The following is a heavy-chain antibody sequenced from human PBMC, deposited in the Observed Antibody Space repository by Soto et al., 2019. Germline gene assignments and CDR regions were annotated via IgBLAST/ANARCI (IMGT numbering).Heavy chain of an antibody. J-gene: IGHJ6*02. CDR3: AREEGYYDSSGYSDSYYYYYGMDV. Sequence: ASVKVSCKASGYTFTSYYMHWVRQAPGQGLEWMGIINPSGGSTSYAQKFQGRVTMTRDTSTSTVYMELSSLRSEDTAVYYCAREEGYYDSSGYSDSYYYYYGMDVWGQGTTVTVSS. D-gene: IGHD3-22*01. V-gene: IGHV1-46*01. CDR1: GYTFTSYY. CDR2: INPSGGST.